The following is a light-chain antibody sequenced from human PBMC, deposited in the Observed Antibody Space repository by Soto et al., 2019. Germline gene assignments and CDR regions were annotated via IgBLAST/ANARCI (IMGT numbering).Light chain of an antibody. V-gene: IGLV2-23*02. CDR2: EVS. J-gene: IGLJ3*02. CDR3: CSYAGSSTSWV. Sequence: QSVLTQPASVSGSPGQSITISCTGTSSDVGSYNLVSWYQQHPGKAPKLMIYEVSKRPSGVSNRVSGSKSGNTASLTIAGHQYEDEVDYYCCSYAGSSTSWVFGGGTKLTVL. CDR1: SSDVGSYNL.